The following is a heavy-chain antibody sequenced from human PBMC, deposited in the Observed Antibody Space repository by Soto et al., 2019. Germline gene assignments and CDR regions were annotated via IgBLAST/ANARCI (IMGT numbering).Heavy chain of an antibody. CDR1: GFTFSSYS. J-gene: IGHJ6*02. Sequence: GGSLRLSCAASGFTFSSYSMNWVRQAPGKGLEWVSSISSSSSYIYYADSVKGRFTISRDNAKNSLYLQMNSLRAEDTAVYYCARDRVFGVVTYYYYYGMDVWGQGTTVTVSS. CDR2: ISSSSSYI. V-gene: IGHV3-21*01. CDR3: ARDRVFGVVTYYYYYGMDV. D-gene: IGHD3-3*01.